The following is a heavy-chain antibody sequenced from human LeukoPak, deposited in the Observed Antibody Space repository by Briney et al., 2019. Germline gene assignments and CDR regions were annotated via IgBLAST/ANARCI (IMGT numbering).Heavy chain of an antibody. D-gene: IGHD4-17*01. CDR1: GGSFSGYY. J-gene: IGHJ4*02. V-gene: IGHV4-34*01. CDR2: INHSGST. Sequence: SETLSLTCAVYGGSFSGYYWSWIRQPPGKGLEWIGEINHSGSTNYNPSLKSRVTISVDTPKHPFSLKLSSVPAADTAVYYCASHIDYGDYPRAFDYWGQGTLVTGSS. CDR3: ASHIDYGDYPRAFDY.